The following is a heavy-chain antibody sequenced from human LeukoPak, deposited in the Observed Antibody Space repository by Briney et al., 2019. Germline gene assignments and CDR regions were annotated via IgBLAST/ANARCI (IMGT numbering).Heavy chain of an antibody. CDR3: ARRILDNNSQLMFV. V-gene: IGHV4-39*01. J-gene: IGHJ6*01. D-gene: IGHD3-3*01. CDR2: IYYSGTT. CDR1: GGSISSSNYY. Sequence: SETLSLTCTVSGGSISSSNYYWGWIRQPPGKGLEWIGTIYYSGTTYYNPSLASRVTISEDTSKNQFSLTLSAVTAADTAVLFCARRILDNNSQLMFVWGKGTTGTVSS.